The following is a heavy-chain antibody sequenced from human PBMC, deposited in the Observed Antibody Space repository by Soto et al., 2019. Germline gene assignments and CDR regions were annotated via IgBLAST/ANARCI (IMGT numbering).Heavy chain of an antibody. V-gene: IGHV3-9*01. D-gene: IGHD2-15*01. CDR2: ISWNSDST. CDR3: VASRGTAPYDY. J-gene: IGHJ4*02. CDR1: GFNFGGYA. Sequence: EVQLVEFGGGLVQPGRSLRVSCAASGFNFGGYAMHWVRQAPGKGLEWVSGISWNSDSTVYADSVRGRFTISRDNAKNSLYLQMDRLRVEDTALYYCVASRGTAPYDYWGQGTLVTVSS.